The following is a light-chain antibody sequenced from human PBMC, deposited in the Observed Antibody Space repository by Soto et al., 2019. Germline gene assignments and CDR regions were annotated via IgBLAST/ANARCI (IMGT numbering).Light chain of an antibody. CDR2: DAS. CDR3: QQYNSYWT. J-gene: IGKJ1*01. V-gene: IGKV1-5*01. CDR1: QRISWW. Sequence: DFPMTQSPSTLSASVGDRVTITCRASQRISWWLAWYQKTPVKAPKRLIYDASSLESGVPSRFSGSGSGTEFSLTISSLQPGDFATYYCQQYNSYWTFGQGTKVDIK.